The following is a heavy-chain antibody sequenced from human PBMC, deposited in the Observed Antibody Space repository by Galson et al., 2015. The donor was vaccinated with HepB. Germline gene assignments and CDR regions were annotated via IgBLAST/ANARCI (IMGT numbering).Heavy chain of an antibody. J-gene: IGHJ4*02. CDR2: ISHSGST. D-gene: IGHD3-3*01. CDR3: ARRWRFLDQCLDY. CDR1: GGSFSGYY. Sequence: SETLSLTCAVYGGSFSGYYWSWIRQPPGKGLEWIGEISHSGSTNYNPSLKSRFTISVDTSKDQFSLKLSSVTAADTAVYYCARRWRFLDQCLDYWGQGTLVTVSS. V-gene: IGHV4-34*01.